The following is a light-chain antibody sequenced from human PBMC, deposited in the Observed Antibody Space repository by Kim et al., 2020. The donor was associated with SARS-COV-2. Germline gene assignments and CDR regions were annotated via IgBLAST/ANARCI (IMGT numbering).Light chain of an antibody. J-gene: IGLJ3*02. CDR2: DVS. CDR3: SPYTSSSTWV. V-gene: IGLV2-14*01. CDR1: SSDVGGYNY. Sequence: QSALTQPASVSGSPGQSITISCTGTSSDVGGYNYVSWYQQHPGKAPKLMIYDVSKRPSGVSNRFSGSKSGNTASLDISGLQAEDEADYYCSPYTSSSTWVFGGGTQLTVL.